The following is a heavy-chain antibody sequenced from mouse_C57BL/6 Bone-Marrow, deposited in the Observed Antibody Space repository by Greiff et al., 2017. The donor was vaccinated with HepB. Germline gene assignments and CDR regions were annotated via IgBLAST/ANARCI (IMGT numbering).Heavy chain of an antibody. CDR3: TDPSWFAY. CDR1: GFTFSNYW. CDR2: IRLKSDNYAT. V-gene: IGHV6-3*01. J-gene: IGHJ3*01. Sequence: EVQGVESGGGLVQPGGSMILSCVASGFTFSNYWMNWVRQSPEKGLEWVAQIRLKSDNYATLYAESVKGRFTISRDDSKTSVSLQMNNLRAEDTGIYYCTDPSWFAYWGQGTLVTVSA.